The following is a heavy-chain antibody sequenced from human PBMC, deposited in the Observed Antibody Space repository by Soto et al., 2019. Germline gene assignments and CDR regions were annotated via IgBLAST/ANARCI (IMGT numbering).Heavy chain of an antibody. CDR3: ARLGPIAAAGTDY. V-gene: IGHV3-66*01. J-gene: IGHJ4*02. CDR1: EFTVSTHY. D-gene: IGHD6-13*01. Sequence: PGESLRLSCRASEFTVSTHYMSWVRQAPGKGLEGVSVIYSGGSTYYADSVKGRFTISRDNSKNTLYLQMNSLRAEDTAVYYCARLGPIAAAGTDYWGQGP. CDR2: IYSGGST.